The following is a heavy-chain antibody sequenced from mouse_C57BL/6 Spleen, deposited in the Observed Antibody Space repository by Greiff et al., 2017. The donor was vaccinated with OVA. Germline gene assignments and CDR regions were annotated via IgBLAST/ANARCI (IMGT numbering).Heavy chain of an antibody. CDR1: GFTFSSYA. J-gene: IGHJ2*01. Sequence: DVQLQESGGGLVKPGGSLKLSCAASGFTFSSYAMSWVRQTPEKRLEWVATISDGGSYTYYPDNVKGRFTISRDNAKNNLYLQMSHLKSEDTAMYYCARDRVLTSYYFDYWGQGTTLTVSS. CDR2: ISDGGSYT. CDR3: ARDRVLTSYYFDY. D-gene: IGHD4-1*01. V-gene: IGHV5-4*01.